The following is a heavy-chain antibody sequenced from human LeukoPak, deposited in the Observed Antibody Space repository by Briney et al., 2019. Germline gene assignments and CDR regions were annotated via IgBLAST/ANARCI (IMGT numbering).Heavy chain of an antibody. J-gene: IGHJ4*02. CDR3: ARVPRWDGSSWYFDDFFFYFDY. CDR1: GFTFSSYW. V-gene: IGHV3-7*01. Sequence: GGSLRLSCAASGFTFSSYWMSWVRQAPGKGLEWVANTKQDGSEKYYVDSVKGRFTISRDNAKNSLYLQMNSLRAEDTAVYYCARVPRWDGSSWYFDDFFFYFDYWGQGTLVTVSS. CDR2: TKQDGSEK. D-gene: IGHD6-13*01.